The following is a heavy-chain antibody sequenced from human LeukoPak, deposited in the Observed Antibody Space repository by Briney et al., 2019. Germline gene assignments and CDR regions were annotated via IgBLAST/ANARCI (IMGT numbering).Heavy chain of an antibody. V-gene: IGHV4-39*01. J-gene: IGHJ4*02. Sequence: PSETLSLTCTVAGGSISRSSYYWGWIRQPPGKGLEGIGNFYYSGSTSYNPSLKSRVTISVDTSMNQFSLKLRSVTAADTAVYFCARLDSSGWRDFWGQGTLVTVSS. CDR1: GGSISRSSYY. CDR2: FYYSGST. D-gene: IGHD6-19*01. CDR3: ARLDSSGWRDF.